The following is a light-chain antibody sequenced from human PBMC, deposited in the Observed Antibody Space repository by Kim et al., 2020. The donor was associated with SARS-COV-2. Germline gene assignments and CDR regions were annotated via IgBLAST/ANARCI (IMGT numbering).Light chain of an antibody. Sequence: EVVLTQSPGNLSLSPGERATLSCRASQSVSSSYLAWYQQKPGQAPRLLIYGASSRATGIPDRFSGSGSGTDFTLTISRLEPEDFAVYYCQQYGSSPIRFGPGTKVDIK. CDR2: GAS. J-gene: IGKJ3*01. CDR3: QQYGSSPIR. CDR1: QSVSSSY. V-gene: IGKV3-20*01.